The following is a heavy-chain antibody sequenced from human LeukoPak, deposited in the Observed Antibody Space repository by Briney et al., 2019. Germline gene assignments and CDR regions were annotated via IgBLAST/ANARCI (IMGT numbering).Heavy chain of an antibody. D-gene: IGHD3-22*01. CDR1: GGSIYSHY. J-gene: IGHJ4*02. V-gene: IGHV4-39*01. CDR3: ARVVLLNYYDSSGYYVDY. CDR2: THYSGRT. Sequence: SETLSLTCAVSGGSIYSHYWGWLRQPPGKGLEWLGSTHYSGRTYYNPSLKSRVTISVDTSKNQFPLKLSSVTAADTAVYYCARVVLLNYYDSSGYYVDYWGQGTLVTVSS.